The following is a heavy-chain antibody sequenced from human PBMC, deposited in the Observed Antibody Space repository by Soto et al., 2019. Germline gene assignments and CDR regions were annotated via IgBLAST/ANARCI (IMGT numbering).Heavy chain of an antibody. Sequence: SETLSLTCTVIGGSIRSPNFSWSWIRQHPGKGPEWIGNIYYNGTTTYSPSLESRLTISLDPSKNQFSLKLSSVTAADTAVYYCARAPRGNYGYPSYFDYWGQGTLVTVSS. CDR2: IYYNGTT. V-gene: IGHV4-31*03. CDR3: ARAPRGNYGYPSYFDY. J-gene: IGHJ4*02. D-gene: IGHD3-10*01. CDR1: GGSIRSPNFS.